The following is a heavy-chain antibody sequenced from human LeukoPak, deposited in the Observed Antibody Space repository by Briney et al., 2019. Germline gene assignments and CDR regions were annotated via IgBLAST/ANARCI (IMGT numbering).Heavy chain of an antibody. Sequence: PGGSLRLSCAASGFTFSSYWMHWVRQAPGKGLVWVSRIKSDDSSTSYADSVKGRFTISRDNAKNSLFLQMNSLRAEDTAVYYCASGTQSDCWGQGTLVTVSS. V-gene: IGHV3-74*01. CDR3: ASGTQSDC. CDR2: IKSDDSST. J-gene: IGHJ4*02. CDR1: GFTFSSYW. D-gene: IGHD1-14*01.